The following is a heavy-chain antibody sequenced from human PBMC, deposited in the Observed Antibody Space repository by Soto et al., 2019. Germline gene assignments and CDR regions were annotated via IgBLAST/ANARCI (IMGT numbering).Heavy chain of an antibody. CDR3: AAEYSSSLAYYYYGMDV. CDR2: ISSSSSYI. V-gene: IGHV3-21*01. J-gene: IGHJ6*02. Sequence: EVQLVESGGGLVKPGGSLRLSCAASGFTFSSYSMNWVRQAPGKGLEWVSSISSSSSYIYYADSVKGRFTISRDNAKNSLYLQMNSLSAEDTAVYYCAAEYSSSLAYYYYGMDVWGQGTTVTVSS. CDR1: GFTFSSYS. D-gene: IGHD6-6*01.